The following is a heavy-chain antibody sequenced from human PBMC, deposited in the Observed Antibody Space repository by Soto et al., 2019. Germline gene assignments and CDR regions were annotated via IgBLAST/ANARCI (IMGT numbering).Heavy chain of an antibody. CDR1: GGTLSDHG. J-gene: IGHJ3*02. V-gene: IGHV1-69*06. Sequence: QMQLEQSGAEVKKPGSSVKVSCNASGGTLSDHGVAWLRQAPGQGLEWMGGTIPVFNTAKYAQKFQGRVTVTADKFTNIAYMELSSLRSEDTAFYFCSRGVFGSGNYYTGPSAFDIWGQGTMVIVSS. CDR3: SRGVFGSGNYYTGPSAFDI. CDR2: TIPVFNTA. D-gene: IGHD3-10*01.